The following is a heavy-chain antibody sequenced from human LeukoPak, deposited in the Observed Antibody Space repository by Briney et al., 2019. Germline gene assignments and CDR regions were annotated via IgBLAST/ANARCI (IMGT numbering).Heavy chain of an antibody. CDR3: ARVYYDSSGYYGGWFDP. D-gene: IGHD3-22*01. Sequence: SETLSLTCAVYGGSFSGYYWSWIRQPPGKGLEWIGELNHSGSTNYNPSLKSRVTISVDTSKNQFSLKLSSVTAADTAVYYCARVYYDSSGYYGGWFDPWGQGTLVTVSS. J-gene: IGHJ5*02. CDR2: LNHSGST. V-gene: IGHV4-34*01. CDR1: GGSFSGYY.